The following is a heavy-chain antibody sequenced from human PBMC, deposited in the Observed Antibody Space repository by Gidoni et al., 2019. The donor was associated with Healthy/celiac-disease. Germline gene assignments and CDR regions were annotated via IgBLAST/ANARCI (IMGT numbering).Heavy chain of an antibody. CDR3: ARHPRGIAAAGPGGEGMDV. J-gene: IGHJ6*02. CDR1: GYSFTSYW. CDR2: IDPSDSYT. V-gene: IGHV5-10-1*01. Sequence: EVQLVQSGAEVKKPGESLRISCKGSGYSFTSYWISWVRQKPGKGLEWMGRIDPSDSYTNDSPSFQGHVTISADKSISTAYLQWSSLKASDTAMYYCARHPRGIAAAGPGGEGMDVWGQGTTVTVSS. D-gene: IGHD6-13*01.